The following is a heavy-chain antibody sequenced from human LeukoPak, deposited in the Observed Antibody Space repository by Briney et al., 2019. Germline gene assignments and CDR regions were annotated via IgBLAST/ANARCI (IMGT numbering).Heavy chain of an antibody. CDR2: IIPIFGTA. J-gene: IGHJ4*02. CDR3: ARDFRASVVGEFDY. D-gene: IGHD3-10*01. V-gene: IGHV1-69*05. CDR1: GGTFSSYA. Sequence: SVKVSCKASGGTFSSYAISWVRQAPGQGLEWMGGIIPIFGTANYAQKFQGRVTMTRDTSTSTVYMELSSLRSQDTAVYYCARDFRASVVGEFDYWGQGTLVTVSS.